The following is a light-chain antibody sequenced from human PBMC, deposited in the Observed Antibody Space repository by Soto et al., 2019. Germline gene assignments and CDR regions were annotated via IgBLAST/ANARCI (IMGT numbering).Light chain of an antibody. V-gene: IGKV1D-16*01. Sequence: DIQMTQSPSTLSASVGDRVTITCRASQGISSWLAWYQQKPEKAPKLVIYDASSLQSGVPSRFSGSGSETEFTLTINSPQPEDFATYYCQQYNSYPWTFGQVTRLEIK. J-gene: IGKJ5*01. CDR2: DAS. CDR1: QGISSW. CDR3: QQYNSYPWT.